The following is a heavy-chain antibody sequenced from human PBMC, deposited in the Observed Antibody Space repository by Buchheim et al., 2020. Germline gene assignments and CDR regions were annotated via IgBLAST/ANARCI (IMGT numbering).Heavy chain of an antibody. CDR1: GFTFSTYS. D-gene: IGHD1-7*01. CDR3: ARDRITGTADGMDV. CDR2: ISSSSSYI. V-gene: IGHV3-21*01. Sequence: EVQLVESGGGLVKPGGSLRLSCAASGFTFSTYSMNWVRQAPGKGLEWVSSISSSSSYIYYADSVKGRFTISSDNAKNSLYLQMNSLSAEDTAVYYCARDRITGTADGMDVWGQGTT. J-gene: IGHJ6*02.